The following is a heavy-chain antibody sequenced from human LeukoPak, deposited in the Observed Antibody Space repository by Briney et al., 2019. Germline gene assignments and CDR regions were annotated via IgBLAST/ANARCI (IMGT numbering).Heavy chain of an antibody. J-gene: IGHJ4*02. Sequence: LVKVSCKASGGTFSSYAISWVRQAPGQGLEWMGGIIPIFGTANYAQKFQGRVTITADESTSTAYMELSSLRSEDTAVYYCARDRRRRDGYNYFDYWGQGTLVTVSS. CDR3: ARDRRRRDGYNYFDY. V-gene: IGHV1-69*13. CDR1: GGTFSSYA. CDR2: IIPIFGTA. D-gene: IGHD5-24*01.